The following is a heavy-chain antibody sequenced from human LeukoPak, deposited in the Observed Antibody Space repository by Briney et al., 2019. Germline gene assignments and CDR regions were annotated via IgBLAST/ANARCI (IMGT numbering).Heavy chain of an antibody. V-gene: IGHV4-38-2*02. CDR3: ASRFIAVADTTNYFDY. CDR2: IYYSGST. CDR1: GYSISSGYY. J-gene: IGHJ4*02. D-gene: IGHD6-19*01. Sequence: SETLSLTCTVSGYSISSGYYWGWIRQPPGKGLEWIGSIYYSGSTYYNPSLKSRVTISVDTSKNQFSLKLSSVTAADTAVYYCASRFIAVADTTNYFDYWGQGTLVTVSS.